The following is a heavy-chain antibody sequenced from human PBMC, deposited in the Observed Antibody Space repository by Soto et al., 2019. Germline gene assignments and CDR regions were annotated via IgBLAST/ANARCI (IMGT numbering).Heavy chain of an antibody. CDR3: ARDRDGAGSNLRYKYDAMAV. CDR2: ITSGSTYI. Sequence: PWGSLRLSCAASEFTFSKHGMNWSRQAPGKGLEWIASITSGSTYIYYAESMKGRFTISRDDAKNTLYLQMNNLRAEDSAVYYCARDRDGAGSNLRYKYDAMAVWGKGTTVTGSS. V-gene: IGHV3-21*06. CDR1: EFTFSKHG. D-gene: IGHD3-10*01. J-gene: IGHJ6*04.